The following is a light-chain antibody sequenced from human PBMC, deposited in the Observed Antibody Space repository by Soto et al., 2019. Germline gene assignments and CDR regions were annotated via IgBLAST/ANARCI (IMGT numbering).Light chain of an antibody. V-gene: IGKV3-15*01. CDR2: AAS. Sequence: EIVMTQSPGTISLSPGERATLSCRASQSIGSSYLAWYQQKPGQAPRLLIFAASSRATGFPARFSGSGSGTEFTLTINSLQSEDFAVYYCQQYDYWPPITFGQGTRLEIK. CDR1: QSIGSSY. J-gene: IGKJ5*01. CDR3: QQYDYWPPIT.